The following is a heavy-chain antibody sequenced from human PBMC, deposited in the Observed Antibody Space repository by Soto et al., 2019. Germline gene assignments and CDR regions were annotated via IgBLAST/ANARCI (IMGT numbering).Heavy chain of an antibody. J-gene: IGHJ4*02. D-gene: IGHD3-22*01. CDR2: IYYSGST. CDR3: ASPNYYDSSGYYS. CDR1: GGSISSSSYY. Sequence: QLQLQESGPGLVKPSETLSLTCTVSGGSISSSSYYWGWIRQPPGKGLEWIGSIYYSGSTYYNPSLKSRVTISLDTSKHHFSLKLSSVTAADTAVYYCASPNYYDSSGYYSWGQGTLVTVSS. V-gene: IGHV4-39*02.